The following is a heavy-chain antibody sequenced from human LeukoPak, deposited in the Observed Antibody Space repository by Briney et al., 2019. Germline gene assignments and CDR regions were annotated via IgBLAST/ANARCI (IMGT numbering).Heavy chain of an antibody. J-gene: IGHJ4*02. D-gene: IGHD1-26*01. CDR1: GFTFRSYE. CDR3: AKDRGGSWSLDY. V-gene: IGHV3-48*03. CDR2: ISSSGSTT. Sequence: PGGSLRLSCAASGFTFRSYEMNWVRQAPGKGLEWVSYISSSGSTTYYADSVKGRFTISRDNAKNSLYLQMNSLRAEDTAVYYCAKDRGGSWSLDYWGQGTLVTVSS.